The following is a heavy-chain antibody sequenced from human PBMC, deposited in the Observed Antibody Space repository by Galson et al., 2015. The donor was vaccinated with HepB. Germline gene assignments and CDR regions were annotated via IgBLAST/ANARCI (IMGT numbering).Heavy chain of an antibody. CDR2: ISSSSSTI. CDR3: AAALRGYYYGSGPG. J-gene: IGHJ4*02. V-gene: IGHV3-48*02. D-gene: IGHD3-10*01. CDR1: GFTFSSYS. Sequence: SLRLSCAASGFTFSSYSMNWVRQAPGKGLEWVSYISSSSSTIYYADSVKGRFTISRDNAKNSLYLQMNSLRDEDTAVYYCAAALRGYYYGSGPGWGQGTLVTVSS.